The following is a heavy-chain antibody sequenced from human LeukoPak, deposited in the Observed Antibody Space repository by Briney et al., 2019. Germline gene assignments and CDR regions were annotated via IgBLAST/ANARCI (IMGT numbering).Heavy chain of an antibody. V-gene: IGHV3-21*01. D-gene: IGHD5-18*01. CDR2: ISSSSSYI. J-gene: IGHJ4*02. CDR1: GFTFSSYS. Sequence: PGRSLRLSCAASGFTFSSYSMNWVRQAPGKGLEWVSSISSSSSYIYYADSVKGRFTISRDNAKNSPYLQMNSLRAEDTAVYYCARGVRGYSYVPFDYWGQGTLVTVSS. CDR3: ARGVRGYSYVPFDY.